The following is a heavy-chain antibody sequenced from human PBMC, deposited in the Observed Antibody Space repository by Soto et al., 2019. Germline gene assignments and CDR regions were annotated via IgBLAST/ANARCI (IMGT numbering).Heavy chain of an antibody. Sequence: GASVKVSCKASGYTFTSYDINWVRQATGQGLEWMGWMNPNSGSTGYAQKFQGRVTMTRNTSISTAYMELSSLRSEDTAVNYCARRRSDTAIVSYYHYYWDVWGKGHTVTVAS. CDR3: ARRRSDTAIVSYYHYYWDV. CDR1: GYTFTSYD. J-gene: IGHJ6*03. V-gene: IGHV1-8*01. D-gene: IGHD5-18*01. CDR2: MNPNSGST.